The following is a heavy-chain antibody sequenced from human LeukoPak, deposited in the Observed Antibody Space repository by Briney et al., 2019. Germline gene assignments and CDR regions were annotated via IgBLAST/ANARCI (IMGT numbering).Heavy chain of an antibody. J-gene: IGHJ3*01. V-gene: IGHV4-4*07. D-gene: IGHD3-16*01. CDR3: ARSYYDYVWGRDV. CDR2: IYTSGST. CDR1: GGSISSYY. Sequence: SETLSPTCTVSGGSISSYYWSWIRQPAGKGLEWIGRIYTSGSTYYNPSLKSRVTISVDTSKNQFSLKLSSVTAADTAVYYCARSYYDYVWGRDVWGQGTMVTVSS.